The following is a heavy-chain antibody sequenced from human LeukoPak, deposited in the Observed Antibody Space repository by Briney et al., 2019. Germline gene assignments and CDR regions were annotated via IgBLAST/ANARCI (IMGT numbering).Heavy chain of an antibody. Sequence: GGSLRLSCAASGFTFSLYGMHWVRQAPGKWLEWVALISNDGSKTYYADSVKGRFTISRDNSKNTVYLQVSSLRADDTAVYYCAKDSRGANFFGDFDYWGQGTLVAVSS. J-gene: IGHJ4*02. D-gene: IGHD3-10*01. V-gene: IGHV3-33*06. CDR2: ISNDGSKT. CDR3: AKDSRGANFFGDFDY. CDR1: GFTFSLYG.